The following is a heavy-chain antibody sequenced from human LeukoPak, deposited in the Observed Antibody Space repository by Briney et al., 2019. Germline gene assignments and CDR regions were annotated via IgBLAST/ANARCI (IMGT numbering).Heavy chain of an antibody. CDR2: ISWNRGSI. J-gene: IGHJ3*02. Sequence: GGSLRLSCAASGFTFEDYAMLWLRDAPGKGLEGVSGISWNRGSIGYADSVKGRFTISRDNAKNSLYLQMTSLRAEDTALYYCAKASMFDTVVVPAAFDAFDIWGQGTMVTVSS. D-gene: IGHD2-2*01. CDR3: AKASMFDTVVVPAAFDAFDI. CDR1: GFTFEDYA. V-gene: IGHV3-9*01.